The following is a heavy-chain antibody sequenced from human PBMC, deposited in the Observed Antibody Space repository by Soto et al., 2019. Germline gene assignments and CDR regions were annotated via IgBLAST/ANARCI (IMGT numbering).Heavy chain of an antibody. J-gene: IGHJ4*02. Sequence: EVQLLESGGGLVQPGGSLRLSCAASGFTFSSSAMSWVRQAPGKGLEWVSAISGSGGSTYYADSVKGRFTISRDNSKNTLYLQMTSLRAEDTAVYYCVKLLWSGYSYFDYWGQGTLVTVSS. V-gene: IGHV3-23*01. D-gene: IGHD3-3*01. CDR2: ISGSGGST. CDR3: VKLLWSGYSYFDY. CDR1: GFTFSSSA.